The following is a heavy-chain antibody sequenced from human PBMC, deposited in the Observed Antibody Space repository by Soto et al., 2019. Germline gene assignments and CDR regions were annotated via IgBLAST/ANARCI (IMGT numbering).Heavy chain of an antibody. D-gene: IGHD2-15*01. CDR1: GFTFSSYA. J-gene: IGHJ3*02. CDR2: ISYDGSNK. Sequence: QVQLVESGGGVVQPGRSLRLSSAASGFTFSSYAMHWVRQAPGKGLEWVAVISYDGSNKYYADSVKGRFTLSRDNSKNMLYLQMNSLRAEDTAVYYCARDRGNIVVVVAATYDAFAIWGHGTMVTVSS. V-gene: IGHV3-30-3*01. CDR3: ARDRGNIVVVVAATYDAFAI.